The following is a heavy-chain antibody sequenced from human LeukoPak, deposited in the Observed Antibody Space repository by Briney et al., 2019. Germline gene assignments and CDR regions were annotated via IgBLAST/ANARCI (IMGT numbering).Heavy chain of an antibody. CDR3: ANPGDGYTNLFEY. D-gene: IGHD5-24*01. J-gene: IGHJ4*02. Sequence: GGTLRLSCAASGFTFSNYGMSWVRQAPGKGLEWVSAISGSGGSTYYADSVKGRFTISRDNSKNTLYLQMNSLRAEDTAVYYCANPGDGYTNLFEYWGQGTLVTVSS. V-gene: IGHV3-23*01. CDR1: GFTFSNYG. CDR2: ISGSGGST.